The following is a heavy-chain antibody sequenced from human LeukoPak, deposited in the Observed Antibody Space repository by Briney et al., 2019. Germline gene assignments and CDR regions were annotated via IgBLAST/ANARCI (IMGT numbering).Heavy chain of an antibody. CDR3: ARAGYGDSDFDY. V-gene: IGHV4-39*01. D-gene: IGHD4-17*01. CDR1: GGSISSDNYY. J-gene: IGHJ4*02. CDR2: IYYSGTT. Sequence: SETLSLPCTVSGGSISSDNYYWGWIRQPPGKGLEWIGSIYYSGTTYYNPSLKSRVTISVDTSKNQFSLKLSSVTAADTALYYCARAGYGDSDFDYWGQGTLVTVSS.